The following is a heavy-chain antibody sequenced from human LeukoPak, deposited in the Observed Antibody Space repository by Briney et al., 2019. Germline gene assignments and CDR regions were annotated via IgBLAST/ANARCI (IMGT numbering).Heavy chain of an antibody. CDR1: GGSFSGYY. Sequence: SETLSLTCAVYGGSFSGYYWSWIRQPPGKGLEWIGEINHSGSTNYNPSLKSRVTISVDTSKNQFSLNLSSVTAADTAVYYCARGLRTMVPSYPNWFDPWGQGTLVTVSS. J-gene: IGHJ5*02. CDR3: ARGLRTMVPSYPNWFDP. V-gene: IGHV4-34*01. CDR2: INHSGST. D-gene: IGHD4/OR15-4a*01.